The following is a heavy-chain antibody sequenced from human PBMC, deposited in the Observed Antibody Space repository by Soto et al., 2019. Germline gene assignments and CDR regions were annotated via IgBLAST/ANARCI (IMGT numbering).Heavy chain of an antibody. CDR3: ATTSARSIAVAGSGYYYGMDV. V-gene: IGHV1-69*06. J-gene: IGHJ6*02. CDR2: ILPMFGTV. CDR1: GGTFSTYA. D-gene: IGHD6-19*01. Sequence: QLQLVQSGAEVKKPGSSVKVACHASGGTFSTYAISWMRQAPGQGLEWMGGILPMFGTVHYAQKFQGRVTITADKSTSTAYVDLSSLRSEDTAVYYCATTSARSIAVAGSGYYYGMDVWGQGTTVTVSS.